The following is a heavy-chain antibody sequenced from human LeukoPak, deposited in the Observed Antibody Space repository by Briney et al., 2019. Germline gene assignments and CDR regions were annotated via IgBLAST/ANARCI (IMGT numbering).Heavy chain of an antibody. CDR1: GFTFSSYE. Sequence: GGSLRLSCAASGFTFSSYEMNWVRQAPGKGLEWASYISSSGSTIYYADSVKGRFTISRDNAKNSLYLQMNSLRAEDTAVYYCARGNTIFHVERVYWGQGTLVTVSS. CDR2: ISSSGSTI. CDR3: ARGNTIFHVERVY. D-gene: IGHD3-9*01. J-gene: IGHJ4*02. V-gene: IGHV3-48*03.